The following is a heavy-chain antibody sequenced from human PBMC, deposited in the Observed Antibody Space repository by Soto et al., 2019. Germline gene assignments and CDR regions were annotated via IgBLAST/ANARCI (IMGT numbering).Heavy chain of an antibody. J-gene: IGHJ4*02. CDR1: GFTISPYA. CDR3: AAGVAMVMGLDY. CDR2: ISYDGSNK. D-gene: IGHD5-18*01. Sequence: GGSLRLSCAASGFTISPYAMHWVRQAPGKGLEWVAVISYDGSNKYYADSVKGRFTISRDNSKNTLFLHMNTLRVEDTAVYYCAAGVAMVMGLDYWGQGTLVTVSS. V-gene: IGHV3-30-3*01.